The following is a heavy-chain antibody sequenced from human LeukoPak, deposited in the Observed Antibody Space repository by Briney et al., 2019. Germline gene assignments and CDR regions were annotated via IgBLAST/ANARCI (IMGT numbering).Heavy chain of an antibody. D-gene: IGHD3-3*01. CDR3: AKDGGRSPHGYFDY. J-gene: IGHJ4*02. CDR1: GFTFSSYG. CDR2: ISGSGGST. Sequence: GGSLRLSCAASGFTFSSYGMHWVRQAPGKGLEWVSAISGSGGSTYYADSVKGRFTISRDNSKNTLYLQMNSLRAEDTAVYYCAKDGGRSPHGYFDYWGQGTLVTVSS. V-gene: IGHV3-23*01.